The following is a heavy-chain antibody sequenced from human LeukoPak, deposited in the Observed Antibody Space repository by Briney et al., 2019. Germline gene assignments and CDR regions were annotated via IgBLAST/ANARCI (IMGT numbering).Heavy chain of an antibody. D-gene: IGHD1-26*01. J-gene: IGHJ4*02. Sequence: SVKVSCKAAGGTFSISAISWVRQAPGQGLEWMGGIIPIFGTANYAQKFQGRVTITTDESTSTAYMELSSLRSEDTAVYYCASPGVGATTGHYFDYWGQGTLVTVSS. CDR2: IIPIFGTA. CDR3: ASPGVGATTGHYFDY. CDR1: GGTFSISA. V-gene: IGHV1-69*05.